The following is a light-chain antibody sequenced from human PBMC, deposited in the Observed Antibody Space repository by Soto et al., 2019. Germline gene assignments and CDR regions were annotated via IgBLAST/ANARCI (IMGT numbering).Light chain of an antibody. J-gene: IGLJ2*01. Sequence: QSALTQPASVSGSPGQSITISCTGTSSDVGGYNFVSWYQQYPGKAPKLMIYDVTNRTSGVSNRFSGSKSGNTASLTISGLQAEDEADYYCSSYARSNTLLFGGGTKLTVL. CDR3: SSYARSNTLL. CDR2: DVT. CDR1: SSDVGGYNF. V-gene: IGLV2-14*03.